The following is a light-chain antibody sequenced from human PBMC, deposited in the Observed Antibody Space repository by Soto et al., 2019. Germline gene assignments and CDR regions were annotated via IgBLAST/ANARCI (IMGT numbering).Light chain of an antibody. J-gene: IGKJ2*01. CDR1: QSVSSSY. CDR2: GAS. CDR3: QQYGSSPSMYT. V-gene: IGKV3-20*01. Sequence: EIVLTQSPGTLSLSPGERATLSCRASQSVSSSYLAWYQQKPGQAPRLLIYGASSRATGIPDRFSGCGSGTDFTLTISRLEPEDFAVYYCQQYGSSPSMYTFGQGTKLEIK.